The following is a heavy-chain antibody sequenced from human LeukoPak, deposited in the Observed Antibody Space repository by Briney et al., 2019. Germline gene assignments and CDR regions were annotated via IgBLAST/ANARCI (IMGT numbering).Heavy chain of an antibody. D-gene: IGHD3-22*01. J-gene: IGHJ4*02. V-gene: IGHV3-23*01. CDR1: GFTFSSYA. Sequence: GGSLRLSCAASGFTFSSYAMSWVRQAPGKGLEWVSAISGSGGSTYYADSVKGRFTISRDNSKNTLYLQMNSLRAEDTAVYYCAGVYYYDSSGYSSFDYWGQGTLVTVSS. CDR2: ISGSGGST. CDR3: AGVYYYDSSGYSSFDY.